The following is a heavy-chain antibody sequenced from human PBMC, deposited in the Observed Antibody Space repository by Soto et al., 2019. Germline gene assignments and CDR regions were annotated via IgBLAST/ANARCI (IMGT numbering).Heavy chain of an antibody. CDR2: IYYSGST. CDR3: ARDPPVEADYFTGMDV. V-gene: IGHV4-30-4*01. CDR1: GGSISSGDYY. J-gene: IGHJ6*02. Sequence: PSETLSLTCTVSGGSISSGDYYLSWIRQPPGKGLEWIGYIYYSGSTYYNPSLKSRVTISVDTSKNQFSLMLSSVTAADTAVYYCARDPPVEADYFTGMDVWGQGTTVTVSS.